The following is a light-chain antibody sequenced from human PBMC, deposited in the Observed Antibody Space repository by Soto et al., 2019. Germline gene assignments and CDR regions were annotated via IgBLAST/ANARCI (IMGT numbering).Light chain of an antibody. J-gene: IGKJ5*01. V-gene: IGKV1-27*01. Sequence: DIEMTQSPSSLSASVGDRVTITCRASQDISVNLAWYQQKPGKVPKLLIYRASTLQSGVPSRFSGSGSGTEFTLTISSLQPEDVATYFCQKFNTAPLTFGQGTRLELK. CDR1: QDISVN. CDR3: QKFNTAPLT. CDR2: RAS.